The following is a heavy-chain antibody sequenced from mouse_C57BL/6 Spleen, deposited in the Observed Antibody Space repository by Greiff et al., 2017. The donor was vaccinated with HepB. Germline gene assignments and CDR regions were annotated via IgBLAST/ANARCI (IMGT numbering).Heavy chain of an antibody. D-gene: IGHD3-1*01. CDR3: AVGRFYY. CDR2: ISSGSSTI. Sequence: DVHLVESGGGLVKPGGSLKLSCAASGFTFSDYGMHWVRQAPEKGLEWVAYISSGSSTIYYADTVKGRFTISRDNAKNTLFLQMTSLRSEDTAMYYCAVGRFYYWGQGTTLTVSS. V-gene: IGHV5-17*01. CDR1: GFTFSDYG. J-gene: IGHJ2*01.